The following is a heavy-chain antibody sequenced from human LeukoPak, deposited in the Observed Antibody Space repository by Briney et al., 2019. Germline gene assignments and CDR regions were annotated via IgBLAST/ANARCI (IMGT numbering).Heavy chain of an antibody. CDR1: GFTFSNYG. CDR2: IYVEGMGE. J-gene: IGHJ4*02. D-gene: IGHD3-3*01. CDR3: ARDLKSGYVDS. V-gene: IGHV3-33*01. Sequence: PVGSLRLSCATPGFTFSNYGMHWVRQAPGKGLEWVAVIYVEGMGEHFADSVKGRFTISRDNSKNTVVLQMNSLRGEDTAVYYCARDLKSGYVDSWGQRTLVTVSS.